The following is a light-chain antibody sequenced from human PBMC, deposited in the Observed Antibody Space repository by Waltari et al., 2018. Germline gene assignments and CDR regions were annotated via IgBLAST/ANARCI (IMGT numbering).Light chain of an antibody. Sequence: DIVMTQSPDSLAVSLGERATINCKSSQSVLYSSNNKNYLAWYQQKPGQPPKLLICWASIRESGVPDRFSGSGSGTDFTLPISSLQAEDVAVYYCQQYYSTPPTFGQGTKMEIK. CDR1: QSVLYSSNNKNY. J-gene: IGKJ1*01. V-gene: IGKV4-1*01. CDR2: WAS. CDR3: QQYYSTPPT.